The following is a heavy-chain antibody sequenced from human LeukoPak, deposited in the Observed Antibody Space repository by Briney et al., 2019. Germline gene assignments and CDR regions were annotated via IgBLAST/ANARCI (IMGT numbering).Heavy chain of an antibody. D-gene: IGHD1-26*01. CDR3: ARRVSGTTSDAFDI. CDR2: IYYSGST. CDR1: GGSISSGGYY. J-gene: IGHJ3*02. Sequence: SETLSLTCTVSGGSISSGGYYWSWIRQHPGKGLEWIGYIYYSGSTYYNPSFKSRVTISVDTSKNQFSLKLSSVTAADTAVYYCARRVSGTTSDAFDIWGQGTMVTVSS. V-gene: IGHV4-31*03.